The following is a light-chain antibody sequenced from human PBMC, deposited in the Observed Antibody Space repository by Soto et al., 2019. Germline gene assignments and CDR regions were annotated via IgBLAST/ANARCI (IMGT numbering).Light chain of an antibody. Sequence: DIQMTQSPSTLSASVGDRVTITCRASQSISIWLAWYQQKPGKAPKLLIYKASSIESGVPSRFSGSGSGTEFTLTISSLQPEDFATCYCQQYNSYRTFGQGTKVEIK. CDR2: KAS. CDR1: QSISIW. V-gene: IGKV1-5*03. J-gene: IGKJ1*01. CDR3: QQYNSYRT.